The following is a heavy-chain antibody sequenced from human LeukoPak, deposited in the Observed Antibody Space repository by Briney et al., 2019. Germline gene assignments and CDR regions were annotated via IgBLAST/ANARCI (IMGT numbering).Heavy chain of an antibody. V-gene: IGHV3-64*01. D-gene: IGHD5-12*01. J-gene: IGHJ6*02. Sequence: PGGSLRLSCAASGFTFSSYAMHWVRQAPGKGLEYVSAFSRNGGSTYYANSVKGRFTISRDNSKNTLYLQMGSLRAEDTAVYYCARGGRGHDFSPNYYYGMDVWGQGTTVTVSS. CDR2: FSRNGGST. CDR1: GFTFSSYA. CDR3: ARGGRGHDFSPNYYYGMDV.